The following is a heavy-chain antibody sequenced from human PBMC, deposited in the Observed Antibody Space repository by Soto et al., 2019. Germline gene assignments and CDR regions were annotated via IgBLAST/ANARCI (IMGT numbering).Heavy chain of an antibody. Sequence: SETLSLTCTVSGGSISSGDYYWSWIRQPPGKGLEWIGYIYYSGSTYYNPSLKSRVTISVDTSKNQFSLKLSSVTAADTAVYYCARGRYCSGSSCYSLGNWFDPWGQGTLVTVSS. CDR3: ARGRYCSGSSCYSLGNWFDP. CDR1: GGSISSGDYY. V-gene: IGHV4-30-4*01. CDR2: IYYSGST. D-gene: IGHD2-15*01. J-gene: IGHJ5*02.